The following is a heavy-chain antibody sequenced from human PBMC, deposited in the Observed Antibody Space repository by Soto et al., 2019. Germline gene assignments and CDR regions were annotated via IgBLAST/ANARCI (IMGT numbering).Heavy chain of an antibody. J-gene: IGHJ4*02. CDR2: FYYSGST. V-gene: IGHV4-59*08. D-gene: IGHD2-15*01. CDR1: GGSISSYY. Sequence: PSETLSLTCTVSGGSISSYYWSWIRQPPGKGLEWIGYFYYSGSTNYNPSLKSRVTISVDTSKNQFSLKLSSVTAADTAVYYCARARGARYFDYWGQGTLVTVSS. CDR3: ARARGARYFDY.